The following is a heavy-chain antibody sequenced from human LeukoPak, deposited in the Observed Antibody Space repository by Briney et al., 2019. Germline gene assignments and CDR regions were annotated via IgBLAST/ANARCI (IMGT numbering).Heavy chain of an antibody. CDR3: AKDFWSGYYPNY. D-gene: IGHD3-3*01. CDR1: GFTFSSYA. CDR2: SGSGGTI. V-gene: IGHV3-23*01. Sequence: GGSLRLSCAASGFTFSSYAMSWVGQAPGKGLEWVSGSGSGGTIYYADSVKGRFTISRDNSKNTLYLQMNSLRAEDTAVYYCAKDFWSGYYPNYWGQRTLVTVSS. J-gene: IGHJ4*02.